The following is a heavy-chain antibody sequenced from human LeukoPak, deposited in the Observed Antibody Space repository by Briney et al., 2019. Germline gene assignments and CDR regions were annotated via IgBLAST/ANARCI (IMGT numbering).Heavy chain of an antibody. CDR3: ARSGYCSGGDCYGYGFLGS. Sequence: GGSLRLSCTTSGFTFSNYWMHWARQAPGKGLVWVSRVNADGRITDYADSVKGRFTVSRDNAKKTLYLQMNSLRAEDTAVYYCARSGYCSGGDCYGYGFLGSWGQGTLVSVSS. CDR2: VNADGRIT. V-gene: IGHV3-74*01. CDR1: GFTFSNYW. D-gene: IGHD2-15*01. J-gene: IGHJ5*01.